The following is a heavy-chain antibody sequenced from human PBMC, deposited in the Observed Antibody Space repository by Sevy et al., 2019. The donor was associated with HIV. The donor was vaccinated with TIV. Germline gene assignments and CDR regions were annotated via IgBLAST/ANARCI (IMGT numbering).Heavy chain of an antibody. CDR1: GFSVGSYN. CDR3: SSGGGY. D-gene: IGHD3-16*01. Sequence: GGSLRLSCAASGFSVGSYNMNWVRQAPGKGLEWVSFISFTTNNTYYVDSVKGRFTISRDNAKNSVYLQMNSLRAEDTAVYYCSSGGGYWGQGTLVTVSS. J-gene: IGHJ4*02. V-gene: IGHV3-21*01. CDR2: ISFTTNNT.